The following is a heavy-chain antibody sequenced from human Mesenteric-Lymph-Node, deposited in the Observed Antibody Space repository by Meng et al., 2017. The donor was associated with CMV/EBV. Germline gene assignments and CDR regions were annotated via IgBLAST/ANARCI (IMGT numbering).Heavy chain of an antibody. Sequence: GGSLRLSCAASGFIFRGYSMNWVRQAPGKGLEWVSSINSGSDYIYYGDSVRGRFTISRDNAKNSLYLQMKSLRAEDTAIYYCARGNFGYSHWGQGTLVTVSS. J-gene: IGHJ4*02. CDR1: GFIFRGYS. D-gene: IGHD5-18*01. CDR2: INSGSDYI. CDR3: ARGNFGYSH. V-gene: IGHV3-21*06.